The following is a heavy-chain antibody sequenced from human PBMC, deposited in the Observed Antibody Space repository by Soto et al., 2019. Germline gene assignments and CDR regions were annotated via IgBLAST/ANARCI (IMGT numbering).Heavy chain of an antibody. Sequence: QLQLQESGPGLVKPSETLSLTCTVSGGSISSSSYYWGWIRQPPGKGLEWIGSIYYSGSTYYNPSLKSRVTISVDTSKNQFSLKLSSVTAADTAVYYCARQRGKVSSSCWFDPWGQGTLVTVSS. J-gene: IGHJ5*02. CDR2: IYYSGST. CDR3: ARQRGKVSSSCWFDP. CDR1: GGSISSSSYY. D-gene: IGHD6-6*01. V-gene: IGHV4-39*01.